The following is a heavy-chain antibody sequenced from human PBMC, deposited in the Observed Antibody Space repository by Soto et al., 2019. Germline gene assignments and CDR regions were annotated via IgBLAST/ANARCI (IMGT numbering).Heavy chain of an antibody. CDR2: MNPNSGNT. Sequence: QVQLVQSGAEVKKPGASVKVSCKASGYTFTSYDINWVRQATGQGLEWMGWMNPNSGNTGYAQKLQGGVPMYRNTSISTADMERSSLISEDPDVYYCARTLYGDNVDYWGKGTMVTVYS. CDR3: ARTLYGDNVDY. CDR1: GYTFTSYD. V-gene: IGHV1-8*01. D-gene: IGHD4-17*01. J-gene: IGHJ4*02.